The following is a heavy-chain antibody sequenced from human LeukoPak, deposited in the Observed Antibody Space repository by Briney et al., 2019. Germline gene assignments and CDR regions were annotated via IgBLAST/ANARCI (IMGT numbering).Heavy chain of an antibody. CDR1: GGSISSYY. J-gene: IGHJ5*02. CDR3: ARDATYYYGSGPSWFDP. Sequence: PSETLSLTCTVSGGSISSYYWSWIRQPPGKGLEWIGYIYYSGSTNYNPSLKSRVTISVDTSKNQFSLKLSSVTAADTAVYYCARDATYYYGSGPSWFDPWGQGTLVTVSS. CDR2: IYYSGST. V-gene: IGHV4-59*01. D-gene: IGHD3-10*01.